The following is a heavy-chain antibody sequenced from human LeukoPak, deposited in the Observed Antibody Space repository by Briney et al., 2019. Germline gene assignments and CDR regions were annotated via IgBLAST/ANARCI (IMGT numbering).Heavy chain of an antibody. CDR3: ATESLYGDYTHVDFDY. CDR2: FDPEDGET. D-gene: IGHD4-17*01. V-gene: IGHV1-24*01. Sequence: ASVKVSCKVSGYTLTELSMHWVRQAPGKVFEWMGGFDPEDGETIYAQKFQGRVTMTEDTSTDTAYMELSSLRSEDTAVYYCATESLYGDYTHVDFDYWGQGTLVTVSS. CDR1: GYTLTELS. J-gene: IGHJ4*02.